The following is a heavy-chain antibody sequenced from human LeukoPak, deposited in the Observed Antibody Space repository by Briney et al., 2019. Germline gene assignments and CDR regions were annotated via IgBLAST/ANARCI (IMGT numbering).Heavy chain of an antibody. J-gene: IGHJ4*02. CDR3: ARAPHFFDARGSRYYFDS. CDR2: INHSGST. V-gene: IGHV4-34*01. D-gene: IGHD3-10*01. Sequence: SETLSLTCAVYGGSFSGYYWSWIRQPPGKGLEWIGEINHSGSTNYNPSLKSRVTISVDTSKNQFSLKLSSVTAADTAVYYCARAPHFFDARGSRYYFDSWGQGALVTVSS. CDR1: GGSFSGYY.